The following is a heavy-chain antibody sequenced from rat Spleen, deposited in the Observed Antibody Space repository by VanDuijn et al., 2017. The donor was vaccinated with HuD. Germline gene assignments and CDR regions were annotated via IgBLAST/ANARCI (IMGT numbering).Heavy chain of an antibody. CDR2: ITNASGRT. D-gene: IGHD1-6*01. CDR1: GFTFNNYW. CDR3: ESGGFFRF. J-gene: IGHJ2*01. V-gene: IGHV5-31*01. Sequence: EVQLVESGGGLVQPGGSLKLSCVASGFTFNNYWMTWIRQAPGKGLEWVASITNASGRTYYPDSVKGRFTISRDTAQNTLYLQMNRLGSEDTATYYCESGGFFRFWGQGVMVTVSS.